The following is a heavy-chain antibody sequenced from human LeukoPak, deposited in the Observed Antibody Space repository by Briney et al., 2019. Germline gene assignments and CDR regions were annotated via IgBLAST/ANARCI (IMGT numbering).Heavy chain of an antibody. J-gene: IGHJ4*02. CDR3: ARAEGGLVVPAAMNYYFDY. D-gene: IGHD2-2*01. CDR2: IRYDGSNK. Sequence: PGGSLRLSCAASGFIFSSYGMHWVRQAPGKGLEWVAFIRYDGSNKYYADSVKGRFTISRDNSKNTLYLQMNSLRAEDTAVYYCARAEGGLVVPAAMNYYFDYWGQGTLVTVSS. V-gene: IGHV3-30*02. CDR1: GFIFSSYG.